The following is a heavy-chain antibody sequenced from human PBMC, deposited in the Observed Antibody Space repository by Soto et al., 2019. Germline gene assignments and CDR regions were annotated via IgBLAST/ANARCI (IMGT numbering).Heavy chain of an antibody. CDR2: IDPTDSYT. D-gene: IGHD1-26*01. CDR3: ARHVVGARGWVEEPL. Sequence: GESLKISCQGSGYSFTTYWISWVRQMPGKGLECMGRIDPTDSYTNYSPSFQGHVTISADKSISTAYLQWSSLKASDTAMYYCARHVVGARGWVEEPLWGQGTLVTVSS. J-gene: IGHJ4*02. CDR1: GYSFTTYW. V-gene: IGHV5-10-1*01.